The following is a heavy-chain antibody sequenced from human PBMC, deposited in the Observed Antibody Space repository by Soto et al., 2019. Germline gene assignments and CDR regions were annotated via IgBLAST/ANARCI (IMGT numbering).Heavy chain of an antibody. CDR2: IYYSGNT. V-gene: IGHV4-61*08. CDR3: ARIPVDTSMIYWLDP. D-gene: IGHD5-18*01. CDR1: GGSVSSGDYY. Sequence: NPSETLSLTCTVSGGSVSSGDYYWSWIRQPPGKGLEWIGYIYYSGNTNYNPSLKSRVIISVDTSKNLFSLKLTSVTAADTAVYYCARIPVDTSMIYWLDPWGQGTLVTVS. J-gene: IGHJ5*02.